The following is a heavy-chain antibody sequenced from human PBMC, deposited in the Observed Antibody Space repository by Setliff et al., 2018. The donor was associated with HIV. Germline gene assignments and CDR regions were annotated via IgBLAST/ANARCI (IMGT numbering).Heavy chain of an antibody. Sequence: LRLSCAASGFTFSVYNMNWVRQAPGKGLEWVASISSSSSYIYYADSVKGRFTISRDNAKNSLYLQMNSLRAEDTAVYYCTGGREWFYSWFDPWGQGSLVTVS. CDR3: TGGREWFYSWFDP. J-gene: IGHJ5*02. CDR1: GFTFSVYN. D-gene: IGHD3-3*01. V-gene: IGHV3-21*01. CDR2: ISSSSSYI.